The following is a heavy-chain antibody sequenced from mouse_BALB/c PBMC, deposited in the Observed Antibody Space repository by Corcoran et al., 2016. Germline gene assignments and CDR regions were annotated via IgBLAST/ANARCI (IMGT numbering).Heavy chain of an antibody. CDR2: IDPANGNT. D-gene: IGHD4-1*01. J-gene: IGHJ1*01. CDR3: ANWDWYVDV. CDR1: GFNINDTY. V-gene: IGHV14-3*02. Sequence: EVQLQQSGAELEKPGASVKLSCTASGFNINDTYMHWVKQRPEQGLEWIGRIDPANGNTKYDPKFQGKATITADTSSNTAYLQLSSLTSEDTAVYYCANWDWYVDVWGAGTTVTVSS.